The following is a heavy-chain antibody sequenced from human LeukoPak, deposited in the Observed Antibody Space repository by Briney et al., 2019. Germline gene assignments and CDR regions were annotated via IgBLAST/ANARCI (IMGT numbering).Heavy chain of an antibody. D-gene: IGHD3-22*01. CDR2: MYYRGST. CDR1: GVSISTSTYY. J-gene: IGHJ4*02. CDR3: ARRPNYYDSSGYFTSYYFDY. V-gene: IGHV4-39*01. Sequence: PSETLSLTCTVSGVSISTSTYYWGWIRQPPGKGLEWIGSMYYRGSTYYNESLKSRVTISVDTSKNQFSLKLSSVTAADTAVYYCARRPNYYDSSGYFTSYYFDYWGQGTLVTVSS.